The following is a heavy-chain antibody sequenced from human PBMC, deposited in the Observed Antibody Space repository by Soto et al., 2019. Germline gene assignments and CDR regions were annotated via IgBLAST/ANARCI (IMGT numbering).Heavy chain of an antibody. D-gene: IGHD7-27*01. J-gene: IGHJ4*02. V-gene: IGHV2-5*02. Sequence: QITLKESGPTRVKPTQTLALTCTFSGFSLSTSGVGVGWIRQTPGKALEWLAVVYWDDDKRYNPSLKTRLTISKDTSKNQVALTMAYMDPVDTATYFCAHRGYMYGNWDHGWFDYWGKGTLVTVSS. CDR2: VYWDDDK. CDR3: AHRGYMYGNWDHGWFDY. CDR1: GFSLSTSGVG.